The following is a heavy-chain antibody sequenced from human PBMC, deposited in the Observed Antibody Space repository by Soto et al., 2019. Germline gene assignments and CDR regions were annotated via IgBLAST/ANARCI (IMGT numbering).Heavy chain of an antibody. CDR2: ISGSGGST. CDR1: GFTFSSYA. Sequence: GGSLRLSCATSGFTFSSYAMSWVRQAPGKGLEWVSAISGSGGSTYYADSVKGRFTISRDNSKNTLYLQMNSLRAEDTAVYYCAKGGAAAANPFHFDYWGQGTLVTVSS. CDR3: AKGGAAAANPFHFDY. D-gene: IGHD6-13*01. J-gene: IGHJ4*02. V-gene: IGHV3-23*01.